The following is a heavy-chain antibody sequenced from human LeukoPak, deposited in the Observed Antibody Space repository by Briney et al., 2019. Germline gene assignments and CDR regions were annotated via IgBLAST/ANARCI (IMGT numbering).Heavy chain of an antibody. V-gene: IGHV4-59*12. Sequence: SETLSLTCTVSGGSISSYYWSWIRQPPRKGLEWIGYVCFSGSTNYNPSLKSRVTISVDTSKNQFSLKLSSVTAADTAVYYCARSYDFWSGYDAFDIWGQGTMVTVSS. CDR3: ARSYDFWSGYDAFDI. CDR1: GGSISSYY. D-gene: IGHD3-3*01. J-gene: IGHJ3*02. CDR2: VCFSGST.